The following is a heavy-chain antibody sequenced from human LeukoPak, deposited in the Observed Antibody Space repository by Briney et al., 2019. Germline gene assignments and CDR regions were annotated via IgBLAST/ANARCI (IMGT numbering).Heavy chain of an antibody. CDR1: GFTFSSYA. D-gene: IGHD2-21*02. CDR3: AKVAVLYLVTPYFDY. J-gene: IGHJ4*02. CDR2: ISGSGGST. V-gene: IGHV3-23*01. Sequence: GGSLRLSCAASGFTFSSYAMSWVRQAPGKGLEWVSAISGSGGSTYYADSVKGRFTISGDNSKNTLYLQMNSLRAEDTAVYYCAKVAVLYLVTPYFDYWGQGTLVTVSS.